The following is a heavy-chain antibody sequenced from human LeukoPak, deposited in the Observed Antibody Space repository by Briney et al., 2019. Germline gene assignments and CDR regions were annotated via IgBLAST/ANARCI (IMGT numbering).Heavy chain of an antibody. CDR1: GGTFSSYA. J-gene: IGHJ4*02. CDR2: IIPIFATA. Sequence: ASVKVSCKASGGTFSSYAINWVRQAPGQGLEWMGGIIPIFATANYAQKFQGRVTITADESTSTAYMELSSLRSEDTAVYYCARGPITTRSHFDYWGQGTLVTVSS. V-gene: IGHV1-69*13. D-gene: IGHD3-22*01. CDR3: ARGPITTRSHFDY.